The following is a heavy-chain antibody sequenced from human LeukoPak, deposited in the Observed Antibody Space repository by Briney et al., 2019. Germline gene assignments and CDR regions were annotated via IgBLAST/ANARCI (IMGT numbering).Heavy chain of an antibody. CDR2: INAGNGNT. V-gene: IGHV1-3*01. CDR1: GYTFTSYA. CDR3: ARIRYYYDSSGPRNWYFDL. J-gene: IGHJ2*01. D-gene: IGHD3-22*01. Sequence: GASVKVSCKASGYTFTSYAMHWVRRAPGQRLEWMGWINAGNGNTKYSQKFQGRVTITRDTSASTAYMELSSLRSEDTAVYYCARIRYYYDSSGPRNWYFDLWGRGTLVTVSS.